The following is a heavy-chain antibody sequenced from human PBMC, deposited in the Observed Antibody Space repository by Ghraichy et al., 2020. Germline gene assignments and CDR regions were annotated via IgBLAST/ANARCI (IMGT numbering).Heavy chain of an antibody. V-gene: IGHV4-39*07. CDR2: VFHGGTT. D-gene: IGHD6-19*01. CDR3: ARVGGLAVAGTSNWFGP. CDR1: GDSISSGNYY. J-gene: IGHJ5*02. Sequence: SETLSLTCTVSGDSISSGNYYWGWIRQPPGKGLEWIGCVFHGGTTYYNPSLKSRVTVSVDTSKNQFSLKLSSVTAADTAVYYCARVGGLAVAGTSNWFGPWGQGTLVTVSS.